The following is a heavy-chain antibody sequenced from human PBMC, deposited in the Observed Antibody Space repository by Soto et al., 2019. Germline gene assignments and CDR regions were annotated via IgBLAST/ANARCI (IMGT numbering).Heavy chain of an antibody. CDR3: ARVGPYSVGYRGWVDP. V-gene: IGHV3-33*01. CDR2: IWYDGSNK. D-gene: IGHD3-22*01. CDR1: GFSFSSYG. Sequence: VGSLRLSCAASGFSFSSYGMHWVRQAPGKGLEWVAVIWYDGSNKYYAESVKGRFTISRDNSKNTVYLQMNSLRAEDTAVYYCARVGPYSVGYRGWVDPWGQGTLVTVSS. J-gene: IGHJ5*02.